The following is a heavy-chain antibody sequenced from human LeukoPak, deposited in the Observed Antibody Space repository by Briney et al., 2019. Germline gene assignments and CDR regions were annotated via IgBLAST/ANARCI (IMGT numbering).Heavy chain of an antibody. D-gene: IGHD3-22*01. CDR3: ARELTTFYYDISGYYGHAFDI. CDR1: GFTVSSNY. Sequence: GGSLRLSCAASGFTVSSNYMSWVRQAPGEGLEWVSVIYSGGGTYYADPVKGRFTISRDNSKNTLFLQMNSLRAEDTAVYYCARELTTFYYDISGYYGHAFDIWGQGTMVTVSS. J-gene: IGHJ3*02. CDR2: IYSGGGT. V-gene: IGHV3-66*01.